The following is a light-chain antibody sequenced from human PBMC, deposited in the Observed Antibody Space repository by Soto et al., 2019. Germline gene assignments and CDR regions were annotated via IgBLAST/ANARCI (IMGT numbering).Light chain of an antibody. CDR3: QQRSNWPT. Sequence: EIVLTQSPGTLSLSPGERATLSCRASQSVSSTYLAWYQQKPGQAPGLLLYGASNRASGIPDRFAGSGSGTDFTLTISRLEPEDFAVYYCQQRSNWPTFGGGTKVDIK. J-gene: IGKJ4*01. CDR1: QSVSSTY. CDR2: GAS. V-gene: IGKV3D-20*02.